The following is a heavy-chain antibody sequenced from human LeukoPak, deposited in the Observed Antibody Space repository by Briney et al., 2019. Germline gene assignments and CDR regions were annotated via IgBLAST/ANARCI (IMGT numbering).Heavy chain of an antibody. J-gene: IGHJ4*02. CDR3: ARDDSSSPNSY. V-gene: IGHV1-2*02. D-gene: IGHD6-6*01. Sequence: ASVKVSCKASGYTFTGYYMHWVRQAPGQGLEWMGWINPNSGGTNYAQTFQGRVTMTRDTSIGTAYMELSRLRSDDTAVYYCARDDSSSPNSYWGQGTLVTVSS. CDR1: GYTFTGYY. CDR2: INPNSGGT.